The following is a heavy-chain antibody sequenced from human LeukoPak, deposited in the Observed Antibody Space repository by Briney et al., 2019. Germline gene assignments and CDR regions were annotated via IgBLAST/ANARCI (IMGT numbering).Heavy chain of an antibody. Sequence: GGSLRLSCAASGFTFSSYSMNWVRQAPGKGLEWVSSISSSSSYIYYADSVKGRFTISRDNAKNSLYLQMNSLRAKDTAVYYCARESGDGNDYWGQGTLVTVSS. CDR3: ARESGDGNDY. J-gene: IGHJ4*02. CDR1: GFTFSSYS. CDR2: ISSSSSYI. D-gene: IGHD5-24*01. V-gene: IGHV3-21*01.